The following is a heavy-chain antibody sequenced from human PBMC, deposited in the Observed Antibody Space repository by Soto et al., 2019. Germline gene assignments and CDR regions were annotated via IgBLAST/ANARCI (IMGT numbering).Heavy chain of an antibody. CDR3: AGTRGYCSGGSCPTVVDY. V-gene: IGHV4-59*01. D-gene: IGHD2-15*01. Sequence: SETLSLTCTVSGASISSYYWSWIRQPPGKGLEWIGYIYYSGSTNYNPSLKSRVTISVDTSKNQFSLKLSSVTAADTAVYYCAGTRGYCSGGSCPTVVDYWGQGMLVTVSS. CDR2: IYYSGST. J-gene: IGHJ4*02. CDR1: GASISSYY.